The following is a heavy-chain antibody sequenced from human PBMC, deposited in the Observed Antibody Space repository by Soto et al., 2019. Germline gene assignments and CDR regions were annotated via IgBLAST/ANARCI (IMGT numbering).Heavy chain of an antibody. CDR2: INCDGSST. J-gene: IGHJ6*03. Sequence: PGGSLRLSCAASGFTFSGYGMHWVRQALGKGLEWVARINCDGSSTNYADSVKGRFTISRDNAKNTLYLQMNSLRAEDTAVYYCASIFANYYYYYMDVWGKGTTVTVSS. CDR1: GFTFSGYG. V-gene: IGHV3-74*01. CDR3: ASIFANYYYYYMDV.